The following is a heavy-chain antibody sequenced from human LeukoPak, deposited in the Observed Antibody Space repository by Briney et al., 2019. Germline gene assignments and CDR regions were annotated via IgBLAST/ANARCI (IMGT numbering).Heavy chain of an antibody. CDR3: ARGQSYYYDSSGYYGVWFDP. V-gene: IGHV1-8*01. J-gene: IGHJ5*02. CDR1: GYTFTSYD. Sequence: ASVTVSCKASGYTFTSYDISWVRQATGQGLEWMGWMSPSSGNTGYAQKFQGRVTMTRNTSISTAYMELSSLRSEDTAVYYCARGQSYYYDSSGYYGVWFDPWGQGTLVTISS. D-gene: IGHD3-22*01. CDR2: MSPSSGNT.